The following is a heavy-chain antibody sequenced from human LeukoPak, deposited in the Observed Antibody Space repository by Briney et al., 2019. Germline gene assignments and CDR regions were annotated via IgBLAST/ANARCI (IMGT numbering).Heavy chain of an antibody. CDR2: MNPNSGNT. J-gene: IGHJ3*02. V-gene: IGHV1-8*01. D-gene: IGHD3-22*01. CDR3: ARGRFDYDSRGYYYGDAFDI. CDR1: GYTFTSYD. Sequence: ASVKVSCKASGYTFTSYDINWVRQATGQGLEWMGWMNPNSGNTGYAQKFQGRVTMTRNTSISTAYMELSSLRSEDTAVYYCARGRFDYDSRGYYYGDAFDIWGQGTMVTVSS.